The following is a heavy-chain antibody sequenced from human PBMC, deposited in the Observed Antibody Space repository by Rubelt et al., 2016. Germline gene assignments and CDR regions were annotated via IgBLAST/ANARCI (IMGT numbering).Heavy chain of an antibody. J-gene: IGHJ4*02. D-gene: IGHD3-10*01. CDR1: GFSLSTNGVG. V-gene: IGHV2-5*02. Sequence: QITLKESGPTLVKPTQTLTLTCTFSGFSLSTNGVGVGWIRQPPGKALEWLALIYWDDDKRHSPSLKSRLTITKDTSKNQVVLTMTNMDPVDTATYYCAHSLRPNYYYGSGSYFDYWGQGTLVTVSS. CDR2: IYWDDDK. CDR3: AHSLRPNYYYGSGSYFDY.